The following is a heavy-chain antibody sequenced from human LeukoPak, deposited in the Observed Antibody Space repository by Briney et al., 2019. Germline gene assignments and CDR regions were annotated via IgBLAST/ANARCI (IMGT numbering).Heavy chain of an antibody. J-gene: IGHJ4*02. CDR2: VSAGHHA. Sequence: GESLRLSCTASGFTLGGHDMHWVRQTTGDGLEWVAAVSAGHHAFYAGSVKGRFTVSREDAKNSLYLQMNSLRAGDAAVYYCVREARGYHYTYFDYWGQGSLVTVSS. D-gene: IGHD5-18*01. CDR1: GFTLGGHD. CDR3: VREARGYHYTYFDY. V-gene: IGHV3-13*01.